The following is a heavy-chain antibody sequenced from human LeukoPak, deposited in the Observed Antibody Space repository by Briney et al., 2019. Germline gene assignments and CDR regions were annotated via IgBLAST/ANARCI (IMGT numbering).Heavy chain of an antibody. CDR3: ARESMAAQDYFDY. CDR1: GYTFTSYG. J-gene: IGHJ4*02. D-gene: IGHD6-6*01. CDR2: IIPIFGTA. Sequence: ASVKVSCKASGYTFTSYGISWVRQAPGQGLEWMGGIIPIFGTANYAQKFQGRVTITTDESTSTAYMELSSLRSEDTAVYYCARESMAAQDYFDYWGQGTLVTVSS. V-gene: IGHV1-69*05.